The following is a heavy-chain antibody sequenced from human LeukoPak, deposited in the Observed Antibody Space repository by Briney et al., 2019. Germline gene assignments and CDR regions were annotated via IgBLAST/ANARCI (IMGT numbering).Heavy chain of an antibody. Sequence: PSETLSLTCAVYGGSFSGYYWSWIRQPPGKGLERIGEINHSGSTNYNPSLKSRVTISVDTSKNQFSLKLSSVTAADTAVYYCARLESLAANDYWGQGTLVTVSS. CDR1: GGSFSGYY. V-gene: IGHV4-34*01. J-gene: IGHJ4*02. CDR2: INHSGST. D-gene: IGHD2-15*01. CDR3: ARLESLAANDY.